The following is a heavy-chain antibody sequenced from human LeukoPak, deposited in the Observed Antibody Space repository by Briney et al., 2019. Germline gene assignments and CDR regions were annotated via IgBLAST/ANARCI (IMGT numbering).Heavy chain of an antibody. CDR3: ARLQYSNGYVDY. V-gene: IGHV5-51*07. D-gene: IGHD5-18*01. J-gene: IGHJ4*02. CDR2: IYPDDSDT. CDR1: GYSFTNYW. Sequence: GESLKISCTGSGYSFTNYWIGWVHQMPGKGLEWMGIIYPDDSDTRYRPSFEGQVTISADKSIATAYLQWSSLKASDTAMYYCARLQYSNGYVDYWGQGTLVTVSS.